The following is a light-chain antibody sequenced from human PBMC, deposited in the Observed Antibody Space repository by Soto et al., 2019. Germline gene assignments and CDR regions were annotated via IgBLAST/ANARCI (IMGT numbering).Light chain of an antibody. Sequence: EVVLTQSPATLSLSPGDRAALSCKVSQSVHTFLAWYQQKPGQAPRLLIYGASNRAAGIPARFSGSGSGTDFTLTISSLEPEDFAVYYCQQRSNWPPITFGQGTRLDVK. CDR3: QQRSNWPPIT. CDR1: QSVHTF. CDR2: GAS. V-gene: IGKV3-11*01. J-gene: IGKJ5*01.